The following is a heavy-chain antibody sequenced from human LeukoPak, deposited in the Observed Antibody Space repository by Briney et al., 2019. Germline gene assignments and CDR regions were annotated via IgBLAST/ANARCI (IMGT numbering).Heavy chain of an antibody. CDR3: ASLRPRQQLVVDH. D-gene: IGHD6-13*01. Sequence: PGGSLRLSCAASGFTFSSYEMNWVRQAPGKGLEWVSYISSSGSTIYYADSVKGRFTISRDNAKNSLYLQMNSLRAEDTAVYYCASLRPRQQLVVDHWGQGTLVTVPS. CDR1: GFTFSSYE. CDR2: ISSSGSTI. J-gene: IGHJ4*02. V-gene: IGHV3-48*03.